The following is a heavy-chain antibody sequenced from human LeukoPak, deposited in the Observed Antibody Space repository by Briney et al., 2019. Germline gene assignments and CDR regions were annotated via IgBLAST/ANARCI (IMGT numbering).Heavy chain of an antibody. CDR3: AKDIRDGEAYSSGWFDP. CDR1: GFTFDDYA. Sequence: PGRSLRLSCAASGFTFDDYAMHWVRQAPGKGLEWVSGISWNSGSIGYADSVKGRFTISRDNAKNSLYLQMNSLRAEDTALYYCAKDIRDGEAYSSGWFDPWGQGTLVTVSS. V-gene: IGHV3-9*01. J-gene: IGHJ5*02. CDR2: ISWNSGSI. D-gene: IGHD6-25*01.